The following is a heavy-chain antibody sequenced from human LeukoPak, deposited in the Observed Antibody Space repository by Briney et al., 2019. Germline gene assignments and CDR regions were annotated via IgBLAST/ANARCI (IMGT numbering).Heavy chain of an antibody. Sequence: GGSLRLSCAASGFTFSSYSMEWVRQAPGEGLEWVASISSTRSYINNADSVKGRSTISRNNAKTSLYLQMNGLKAEDTAVYYCGRDSDYGEVRCDYWGHGTPVTVSS. D-gene: IGHD4-17*01. CDR1: GFTFSSYS. J-gene: IGHJ4*03. CDR2: ISSTRSYI. CDR3: GRDSDYGEVRCDY. V-gene: IGHV3-21*01.